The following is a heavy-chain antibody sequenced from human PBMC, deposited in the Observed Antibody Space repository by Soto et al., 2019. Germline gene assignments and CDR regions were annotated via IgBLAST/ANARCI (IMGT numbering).Heavy chain of an antibody. Sequence: ASVKVSCKASGYTFTSYYMHWVLQAPGQGLEWMGIINPSGGSTSYAQKFQGRVTMTRDTSTSTVYMELSSLRSEDTAVYYCARDRYSGYDYGHWGQGTLVTVSS. CDR3: ARDRYSGYDYGH. D-gene: IGHD5-12*01. J-gene: IGHJ4*02. CDR1: GYTFTSYY. V-gene: IGHV1-46*03. CDR2: INPSGGST.